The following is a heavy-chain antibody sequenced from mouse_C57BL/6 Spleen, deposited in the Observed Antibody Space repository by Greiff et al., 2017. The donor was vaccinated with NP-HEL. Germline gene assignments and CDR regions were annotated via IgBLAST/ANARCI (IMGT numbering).Heavy chain of an antibody. CDR1: GFTFSSYA. CDR2: ISDGGSYT. D-gene: IGHD2-4*01. V-gene: IGHV5-4*01. J-gene: IGHJ4*01. CDR3: AREKGYYDYHGYYAMDY. Sequence: EVKLVESGGGLVKPGGSLKLSCAASGFTFSSYAMSWVRQTPEKRLEWVATISDGGSYTYYPANVKGRFTISRDNAKNNLYLQMSHLKSEDTAMYYCAREKGYYDYHGYYAMDYWGQGTSVTVSS.